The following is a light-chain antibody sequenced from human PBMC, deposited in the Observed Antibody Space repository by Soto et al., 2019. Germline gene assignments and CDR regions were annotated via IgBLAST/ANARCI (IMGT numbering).Light chain of an antibody. CDR3: MQALQVPVT. CDR1: QSLLHSDGYNY. J-gene: IGKJ4*01. V-gene: IGKV2-28*01. Sequence: EIVLTQFSLSLPVTPGEPASISCRSSQSLLHSDGYNYLDWYVQKPGQSPQLLIYSGSHRASGVPDRFSDSGSGTDFTLRISRVEAEDVGIYYCMQALQVPVTFGGGTRVEVK. CDR2: SGS.